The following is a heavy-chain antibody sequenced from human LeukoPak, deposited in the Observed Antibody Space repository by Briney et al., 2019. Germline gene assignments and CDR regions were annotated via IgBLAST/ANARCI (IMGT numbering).Heavy chain of an antibody. CDR3: ARVGSGRTIDY. CDR1: GFTFSSYA. Sequence: GGSLRLSCAASGFTFSSYAMSWVRQAPGEGLEWVSAISGSGGSTYYADSVKGRFTISRDNAKNSLYLQMNSLRAEDTALYYCARVGSGRTIDYWGQGTLVTVSS. V-gene: IGHV3-23*01. D-gene: IGHD6-19*01. J-gene: IGHJ4*02. CDR2: ISGSGGST.